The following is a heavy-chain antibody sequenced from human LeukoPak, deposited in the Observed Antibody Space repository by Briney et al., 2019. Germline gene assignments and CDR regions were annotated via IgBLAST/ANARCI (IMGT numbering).Heavy chain of an antibody. CDR3: AIDQGGVVVIH. V-gene: IGHV1-18*01. Sequence: SVKVSCKASGYTFTSYGISWVRQAPGQGLEWMGWIRAYNGNTNYAQKFQGRVTMTRDTSLSTAYMELSRLRSDDTAVYYCAIDQGGVVVIHWGQGTLVTVSS. D-gene: IGHD3-22*01. CDR1: GYTFTSYG. CDR2: IRAYNGNT. J-gene: IGHJ4*02.